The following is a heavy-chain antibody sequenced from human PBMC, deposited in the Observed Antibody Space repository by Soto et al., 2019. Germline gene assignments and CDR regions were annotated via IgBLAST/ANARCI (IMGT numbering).Heavy chain of an antibody. V-gene: IGHV3-30*18. J-gene: IGHJ4*02. CDR2: VSDDGSYK. D-gene: IGHD6-6*01. Sequence: QVQLVESGGGVAQPGRSLRLSCAVSGFPLSDYGMHWVRQAQGKGLEWVAVVSDDGSYKYYADSVKGRFTVSRDLSGNTPCLQMNSLRLEDTAVYFCAKEMYPRTVLDSSSPWGDYWGQGTLVAVSS. CDR3: AKEMYPRTVLDSSSPWGDY. CDR1: GFPLSDYG.